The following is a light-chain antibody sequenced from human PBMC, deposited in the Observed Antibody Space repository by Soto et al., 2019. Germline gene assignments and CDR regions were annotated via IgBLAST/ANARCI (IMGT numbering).Light chain of an antibody. CDR1: QSVNSN. J-gene: IGKJ1*01. CDR3: QEYNTWPWT. Sequence: ETVMTQSPATLSVSPGERATLSCRASQSVNSNLAWYQQKLGQAPRVLIFGASTRATGIPARFSGSGSGTEFSLIINSLQSEDFAVYYCQEYNTWPWTFGQGTKVEIK. CDR2: GAS. V-gene: IGKV3-15*01.